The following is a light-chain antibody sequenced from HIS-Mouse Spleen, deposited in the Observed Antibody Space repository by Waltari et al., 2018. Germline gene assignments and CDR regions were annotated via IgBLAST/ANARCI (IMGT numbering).Light chain of an antibody. V-gene: IGKV1-9*01. CDR3: QQLNSYPLT. J-gene: IGKJ4*01. CDR2: AAS. Sequence: DIQLTQSPSFLSASVGDRVTITCRASQGISSYLAWYQQKPGKAPKLRIYAASTLQSGVPSRFSGSGSGTEFTLTISSLQPEDFATYYCQQLNSYPLTFGGGTKVEIK. CDR1: QGISSY.